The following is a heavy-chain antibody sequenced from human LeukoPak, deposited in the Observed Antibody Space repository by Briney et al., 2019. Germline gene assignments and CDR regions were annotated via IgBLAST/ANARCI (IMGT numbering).Heavy chain of an antibody. CDR2: ITGSGHTT. V-gene: IGHV3-23*01. Sequence: PGGSLRLSCAASGFTFSSYAMSWVRQAPGKGLEWVSGITGSGHTTYYADSVKGWFTISRDNSKNTLYVQMNSLRAEDTAVYYCAKAIRNLGWYFDLWGRGTLVTVSS. D-gene: IGHD3-3*01. CDR3: AKAIRNLGWYFDL. J-gene: IGHJ2*01. CDR1: GFTFSSYA.